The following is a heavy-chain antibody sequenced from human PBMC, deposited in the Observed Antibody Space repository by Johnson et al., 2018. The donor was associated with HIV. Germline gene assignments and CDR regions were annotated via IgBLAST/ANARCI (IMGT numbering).Heavy chain of an antibody. CDR3: AKELPVYGHGHGDFDI. J-gene: IGHJ3*02. Sequence: VQVVESGGGVVQPGRSLRLSCAASGFTFSTYAMNWVRQAPGKGLEWVSVISWNSGSIGYADSVKGRFTISRDNSKNTLFLQMDSLRPEDTAVYYCAKELPVYGHGHGDFDIWGQGTVVTVSS. CDR2: ISWNSGSI. D-gene: IGHD3-10*01. V-gene: IGHV3-23*04. CDR1: GFTFSTYA.